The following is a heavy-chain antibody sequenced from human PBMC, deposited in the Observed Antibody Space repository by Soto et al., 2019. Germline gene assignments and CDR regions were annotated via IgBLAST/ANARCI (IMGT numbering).Heavy chain of an antibody. CDR3: SRVDPGETSPFDH. CDR2: INPFDGSR. CDR1: AYIFTSYY. J-gene: IGHJ4*02. V-gene: IGHV1-46*03. D-gene: IGHD3-10*01. Sequence: ASVKVSCKASAYIFTSYYIQCVRHAPGQGLEWMGWINPFDGSRMFAQSFQGRVTMTRDTSTSTVYMEVSSLRSEDTAVYYCSRVDPGETSPFDHWGQGTLVTVSS.